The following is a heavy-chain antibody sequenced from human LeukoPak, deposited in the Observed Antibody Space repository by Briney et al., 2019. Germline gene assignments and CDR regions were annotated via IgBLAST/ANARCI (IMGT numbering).Heavy chain of an antibody. CDR1: GGSFSGYY. Sequence: SETLSLTCAVYGGSFSGYYWSWIRQPPGKGLEWIGEINHSGSTNYNPSLKSRVTISVDTSKNQFPLKLSSVTAADTAVYYCASSLYYYDSSGYDDAFDIWGQGTMVTVSS. J-gene: IGHJ3*02. CDR3: ASSLYYYDSSGYDDAFDI. CDR2: INHSGST. V-gene: IGHV4-34*01. D-gene: IGHD3-22*01.